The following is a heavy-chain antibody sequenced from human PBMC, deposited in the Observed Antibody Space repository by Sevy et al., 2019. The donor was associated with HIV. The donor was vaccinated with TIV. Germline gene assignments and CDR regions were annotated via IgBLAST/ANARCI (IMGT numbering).Heavy chain of an antibody. CDR1: GYTFTRYG. D-gene: IGHD3-22*01. CDR3: ARDRNNYDSSGYQKGMDV. J-gene: IGHJ6*02. V-gene: IGHV1-18*01. CDR2: TSAYKGNT. Sequence: ASVKVSCKASGYTFTRYGITWVRQAPGQGLEWMGWTSAYKGNTNYAQKVQGRVTMTTDMSTSTANMELRSLKSDDKAMYYCARDRNNYDSSGYQKGMDVWGQGTTVTVSS.